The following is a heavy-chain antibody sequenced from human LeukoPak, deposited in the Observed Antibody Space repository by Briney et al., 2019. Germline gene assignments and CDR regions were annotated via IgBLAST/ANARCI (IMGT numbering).Heavy chain of an antibody. CDR3: ARVGYSGYDPYYFDY. J-gene: IGHJ4*02. V-gene: IGHV4-4*07. CDR1: GGSISSYY. Sequence: SETLSLTCTVSGGSISSYYWSWIRQPAGKGLEWIGRIYTSGSTNYNPSLKSRVTMSVDTSKNQFSLKLSSVTAADTAVYYCARVGYSGYDPYYFDYWGQGTLVTVSS. D-gene: IGHD5-12*01. CDR2: IYTSGST.